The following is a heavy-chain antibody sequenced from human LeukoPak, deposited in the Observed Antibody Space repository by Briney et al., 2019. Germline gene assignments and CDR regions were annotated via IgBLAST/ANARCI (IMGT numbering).Heavy chain of an antibody. CDR2: INHSGST. Sequence: SETLSLTCAVYGGSFSGYYWGWIRQPPGKGLEWIGKINHSGSTNYNPSLKSRVTISVDTSKNQFSLKLSSVTAADTAVYYCARHSRNGYDAVGFDYWGQGTLVTVSS. J-gene: IGHJ4*02. CDR3: ARHSRNGYDAVGFDY. CDR1: GGSFSGYY. D-gene: IGHD5-12*01. V-gene: IGHV4-34*01.